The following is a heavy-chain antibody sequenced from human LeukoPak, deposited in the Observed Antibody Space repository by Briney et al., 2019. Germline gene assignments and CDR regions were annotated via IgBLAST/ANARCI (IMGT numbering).Heavy chain of an antibody. CDR1: GFTFSSYA. D-gene: IGHD4-23*01. CDR2: ISYDGSNK. Sequence: PGRSLRLSCAASGFTFSSYAMHWVRQAPGKGLEWVAVISYDGSNKYYADSVKGRFTISRDNSKNTLYLQMNSLRAEDTAVYYCAGTTVVTPRYYYYGMDVWGQGTTVTVSS. V-gene: IGHV3-30-3*01. J-gene: IGHJ6*02. CDR3: AGTTVVTPRYYYYGMDV.